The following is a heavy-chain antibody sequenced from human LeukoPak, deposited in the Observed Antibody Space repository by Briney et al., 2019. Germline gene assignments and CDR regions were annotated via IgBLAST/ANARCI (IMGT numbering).Heavy chain of an antibody. J-gene: IGHJ4*02. D-gene: IGHD6-13*01. CDR2: ISSSGSTI. V-gene: IGHV3-11*04. CDR1: GFTFSDYY. Sequence: PGGSLRLSCAASGFTFSDYYMSWIRQAPGKGLEWVSYISSSGSTIYYADSVKGRFTISRDNAKNSLYLQMNSLRAEDTAVYYCAKELSSSSLFDYWGQGTLVTVSS. CDR3: AKELSSSSLFDY.